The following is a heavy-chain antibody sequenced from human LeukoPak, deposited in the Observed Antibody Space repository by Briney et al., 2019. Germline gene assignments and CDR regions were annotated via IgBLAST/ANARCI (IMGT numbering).Heavy chain of an antibody. CDR1: GFTFSSYW. Sequence: PGGSLRLSCAASGFTFSSYWMSWVRQAPGKGLEWAANIKQDGSEKYYVDSVKGRFTISRDNAKNSLYLQMNSLRAEDTAVYYCARESSHYYDSSGYTYWGQGTLVTVSS. D-gene: IGHD3-22*01. CDR2: IKQDGSEK. J-gene: IGHJ4*02. CDR3: ARESSHYYDSSGYTY. V-gene: IGHV3-7*01.